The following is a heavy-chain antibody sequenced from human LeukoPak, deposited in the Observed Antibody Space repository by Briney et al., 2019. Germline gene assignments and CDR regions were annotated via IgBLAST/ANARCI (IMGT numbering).Heavy chain of an antibody. CDR1: GFIFSSYE. CDR3: AKDGNWARFED. J-gene: IGHJ4*02. V-gene: IGHV3-48*03. D-gene: IGHD7-27*01. Sequence: PPGGSLRLSCAASGFIFSSYEMNWVRQAPGKGLEWVSYISSSGSTIYYADSVKGRFTISRDNSKNMVWLQINSPTAEDTATYYCAKDGNWARFEDWGQGTLVTVSS. CDR2: ISSSGSTI.